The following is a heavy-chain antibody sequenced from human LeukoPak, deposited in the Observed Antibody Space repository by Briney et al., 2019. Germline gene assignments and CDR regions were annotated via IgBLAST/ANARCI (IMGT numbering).Heavy chain of an antibody. CDR2: INHSGST. Sequence: PETLSLTCAVYGGSFSGYYWSWIRQPPGKGLEWIGEINHSGSTNYNPSLKSRVTISVDTSKNQFSLKLSSVTAADTAVYYCARGRGYCSGGSCYWGWFNWFDPWGQGTLVTVSS. J-gene: IGHJ5*02. V-gene: IGHV4-34*01. CDR1: GGSFSGYY. CDR3: ARGRGYCSGGSCYWGWFNWFDP. D-gene: IGHD2-15*01.